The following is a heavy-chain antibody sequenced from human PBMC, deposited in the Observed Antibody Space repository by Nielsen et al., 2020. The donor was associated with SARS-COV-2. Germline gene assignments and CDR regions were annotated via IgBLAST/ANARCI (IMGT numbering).Heavy chain of an antibody. J-gene: IGHJ6*02. Sequence: WIRQPPGKGLEWVAIIWHDGSKTYYADSVKGRFTISRDNSKNTLYLQMNSLRAEDTAVYYCARDHQDGTYYYYYYGMDVWGQGTTVTVSS. CDR2: IWHDGSKT. D-gene: IGHD1/OR15-1a*01. CDR3: ARDHQDGTYYYYYYGMDV. V-gene: IGHV3-33*01.